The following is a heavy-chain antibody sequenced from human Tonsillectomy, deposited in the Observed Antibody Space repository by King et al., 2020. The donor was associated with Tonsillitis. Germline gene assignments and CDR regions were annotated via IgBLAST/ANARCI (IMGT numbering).Heavy chain of an antibody. CDR2: INPNSGGT. Sequence: QLVQSGAEVKKPGASVKVSCKASGYTFTGYYMHWVRQAPGQGLEWMGWINPNSGGTNYAQKFQGWVTMTRDTSISTAYMELSRLRSDDTAVYYCARGGSSWGYYYYYMDVWGKGTTVTVSS. D-gene: IGHD6-13*01. CDR3: ARGGSSWGYYYYYMDV. CDR1: GYTFTGYY. V-gene: IGHV1-2*04. J-gene: IGHJ6*03.